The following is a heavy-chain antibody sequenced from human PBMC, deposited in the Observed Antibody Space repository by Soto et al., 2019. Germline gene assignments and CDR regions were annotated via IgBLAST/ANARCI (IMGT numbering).Heavy chain of an antibody. CDR2: ISWNSGSI. CDR1: GFTFDDYA. D-gene: IGHD2-21*02. J-gene: IGHJ3*02. Sequence: EVQLVESGGGLVQPGRSLRLSCAASGFTFDDYAMHWVRQAPGKGLEWVSGISWNSGSIGYADSVKGRFIISRDNAKNSLYLQMNSLRAEDTALYYCAKDIGAAYCGGDCYFDAFDIWGQGTMVTVSS. V-gene: IGHV3-9*01. CDR3: AKDIGAAYCGGDCYFDAFDI.